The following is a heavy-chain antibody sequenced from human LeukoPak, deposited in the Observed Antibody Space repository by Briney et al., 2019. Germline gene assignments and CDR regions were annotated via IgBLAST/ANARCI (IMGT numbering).Heavy chain of an antibody. J-gene: IGHJ3*02. CDR1: GGSISSYY. V-gene: IGHV4-59*01. CDR3: ARVSSRDGYNSAFDI. CDR2: IYYSGST. Sequence: SETLSLTCTVSGGSISSYYWSWIRQPPGKGLEWIGYIYYSGSTNYNPSLKSRVPISVDTSKNQFSLKLSSVTAADTAVYYCARVSSRDGYNSAFDIWGQGTMVTVSS. D-gene: IGHD5-24*01.